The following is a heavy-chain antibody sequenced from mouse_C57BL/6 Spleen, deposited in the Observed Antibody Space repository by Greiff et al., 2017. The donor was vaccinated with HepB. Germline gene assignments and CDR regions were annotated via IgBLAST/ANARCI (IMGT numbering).Heavy chain of an antibody. Sequence: VQLQQPGAELVKPGASVKLSCKASGYTFTSYWMQWVKQRPGQGLEWIGEIDPSDSYTNYNQKFKGKATLTVDTSSSTAYMQLISLTSEDSAVYYCARSTMITTAPYYAMDYWGQGTSVTVSS. J-gene: IGHJ4*01. CDR2: IDPSDSYT. V-gene: IGHV1-50*01. CDR3: ARSTMITTAPYYAMDY. CDR1: GYTFTSYW. D-gene: IGHD2-4*01.